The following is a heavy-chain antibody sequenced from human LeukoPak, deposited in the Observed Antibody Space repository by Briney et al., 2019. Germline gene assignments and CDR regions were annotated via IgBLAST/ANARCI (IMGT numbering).Heavy chain of an antibody. CDR1: GGSITSFSYY. CDR3: ASADMYSRAELSY. D-gene: IGHD1-26*01. CDR2: MYYSGAT. Sequence: PSETLSLTCTVSGGSITSFSYYWGWIRQPPGKGLEWIGSMYYSGATYYNLSLKSRVTISVDTSENHFSLKLSSVTAADTAVYYCASADMYSRAELSYWGQGTLVAVSS. J-gene: IGHJ1*01. V-gene: IGHV4-39*07.